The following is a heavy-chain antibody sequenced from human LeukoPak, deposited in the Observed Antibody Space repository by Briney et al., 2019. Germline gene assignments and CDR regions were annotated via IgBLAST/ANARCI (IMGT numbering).Heavy chain of an antibody. D-gene: IGHD5-12*01. CDR1: GFTFRDYY. J-gene: IGHJ4*02. V-gene: IGHV3-23*01. CDR2: VSGRGGST. CDR3: ARDPTQWLRYGYFDS. Sequence: PGGSLRLSCAASGFTFRDYYMSWIRQAPGKGLEWVSAVSGRGGSTYYADSVKGRFTISRDNSKNTLYLQMNSLRAEDTAVYYCARDPTQWLRYGYFDSWGQGTLVTVSP.